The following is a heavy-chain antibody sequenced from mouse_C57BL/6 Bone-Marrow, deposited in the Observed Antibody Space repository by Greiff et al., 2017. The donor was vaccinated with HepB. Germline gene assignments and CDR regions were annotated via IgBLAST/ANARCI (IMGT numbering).Heavy chain of an antibody. Sequence: VQLKQSGAELMKPGASVKLSCKATGYTFTGYWIEWVKQRPGHGLEWIGEILPGSGSTNYNVKFKGKATFTADTSSNTAYMQLSSLTTEDSAIYYCARELFITTVVGYWYFDVWGTGTTVTVSS. D-gene: IGHD1-1*01. CDR3: ARELFITTVVGYWYFDV. J-gene: IGHJ1*03. V-gene: IGHV1-9*01. CDR1: GYTFTGYW. CDR2: ILPGSGST.